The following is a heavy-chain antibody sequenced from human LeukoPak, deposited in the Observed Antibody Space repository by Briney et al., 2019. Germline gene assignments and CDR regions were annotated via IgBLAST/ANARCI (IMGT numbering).Heavy chain of an antibody. D-gene: IGHD3-16*01. CDR1: GYTFTDYY. V-gene: IGHV1-2*02. CDR2: INPNSGVT. J-gene: IGHJ4*02. Sequence: ASVKVSCKASGYTFTDYYMHWVRQAPGQGLAWMGWINPNSGVTNYAQNFQGRVTMTRDTSISTAYMELTWLSSDDTAVYYCARERSNGGLRLDFWGQGTLVTASS. CDR3: ARERSNGGLRLDF.